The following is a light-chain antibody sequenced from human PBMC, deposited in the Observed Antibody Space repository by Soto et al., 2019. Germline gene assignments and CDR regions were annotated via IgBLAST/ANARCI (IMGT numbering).Light chain of an antibody. J-gene: IGKJ1*01. Sequence: DIQMTQSPSTLSASVGDRVTITCRASQSISTWLAWYQQKPREAPNLLIYKASTLRSGVPSRFSGSGSGTEFTLTISSLQPDDFATYYCQQYSIYSRTFGQGTKLELK. CDR1: QSISTW. CDR2: KAS. V-gene: IGKV1-5*03. CDR3: QQYSIYSRT.